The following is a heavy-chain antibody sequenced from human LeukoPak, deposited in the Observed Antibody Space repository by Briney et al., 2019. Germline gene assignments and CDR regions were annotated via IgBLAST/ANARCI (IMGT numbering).Heavy chain of an antibody. J-gene: IGHJ4*02. D-gene: IGHD3-22*01. CDR1: GGSFSGYY. CDR2: IYHSGST. CDR3: ARADYYYDSSGYHPRGYYFDY. V-gene: IGHV4-30-2*01. Sequence: SETLSLTCAVYGGSFSGYYWSWIRQPPGKGLEWIGYIYHSGSTYYNPSLKNRVTISVDRSKNQFSLKLSSVTAADTAVYYCARADYYYDSSGYHPRGYYFDYWGQGTLVTVSS.